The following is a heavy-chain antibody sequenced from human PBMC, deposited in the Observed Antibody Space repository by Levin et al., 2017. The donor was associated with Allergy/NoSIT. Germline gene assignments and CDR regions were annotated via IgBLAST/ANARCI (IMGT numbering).Heavy chain of an antibody. V-gene: IGHV3-23*01. CDR3: AASFSGYYDDY. D-gene: IGHD3-22*01. Sequence: GGSLRLSCAASGFTFSSYAMSWVRQAPGKGLEWVSAISGSGGSTYYADSVKGRFTISRDNSNNTLYVQMNSLRAEDTAVYYCAASFSGYYDDYWGQGTLVTVSS. J-gene: IGHJ4*02. CDR2: ISGSGGST. CDR1: GFTFSSYA.